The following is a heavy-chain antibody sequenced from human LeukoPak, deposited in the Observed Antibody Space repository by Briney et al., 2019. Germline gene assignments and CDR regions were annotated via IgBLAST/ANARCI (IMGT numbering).Heavy chain of an antibody. CDR1: AFTFSDYA. J-gene: IGHJ4*02. D-gene: IGHD6-13*01. CDR2: ISASGGST. CDR3: AKRRRSAATGTPNFDY. V-gene: IGHV3-23*01. Sequence: GGSLRLSCAASAFTFSDYAMSWVRQPPGKGLQWVSTISASGGSTYYADSVKGRFTISRDNAKSTLYLEMNSLRAEDAAIYYGAKRRRSAATGTPNFDYWGQGTLVTVSS.